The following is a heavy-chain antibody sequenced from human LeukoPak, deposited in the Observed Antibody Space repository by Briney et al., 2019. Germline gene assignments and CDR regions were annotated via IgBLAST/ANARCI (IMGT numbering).Heavy chain of an antibody. CDR2: IWYDGSNT. D-gene: IGHD5-12*01. CDR3: AKDRGYDSSYFDY. Sequence: GGSLRLSCAASGFTLSSYGMHRVRQAPGKGLEWVAVIWYDGSNTYYADSVKGRFTISRDNTKNTLYLQMNSLRAEDTAVYYCAKDRGYDSSYFDYWGQGTLVTVSS. J-gene: IGHJ4*02. CDR1: GFTLSSYG. V-gene: IGHV3-33*06.